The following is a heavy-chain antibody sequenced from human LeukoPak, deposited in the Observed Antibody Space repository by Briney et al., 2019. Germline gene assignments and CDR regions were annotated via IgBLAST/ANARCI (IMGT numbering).Heavy chain of an antibody. D-gene: IGHD4-17*01. V-gene: IGHV4-59*01. J-gene: IGHJ4*02. CDR2: IYYSGNT. Sequence: SETLSLTCSVSGGSISSYFWSWIRQPPGKGLEWIGYIYYSGNTDYNPSLKSRVSMSPDTSKNQFSLKLSSVTAADTALYFCARVNPDYGEDHYFFDYWGQGTLVTVSS. CDR1: GGSISSYF. CDR3: ARVNPDYGEDHYFFDY.